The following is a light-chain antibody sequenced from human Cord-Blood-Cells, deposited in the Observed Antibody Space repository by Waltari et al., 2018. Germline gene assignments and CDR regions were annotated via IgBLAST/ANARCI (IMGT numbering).Light chain of an antibody. CDR3: QQYGSSPYT. J-gene: IGKJ2*01. Sequence: DIVLMQSPGTLSLSPGERATLSCRASQSVSSSYLAWYQQKPGQAPRLLIYGASSRATGIPDRFSVSGSVTDFTLTISRLEPEDFAVYYCQQYGSSPYTFGQGTKLEIK. CDR1: QSVSSSY. V-gene: IGKV3-20*01. CDR2: GAS.